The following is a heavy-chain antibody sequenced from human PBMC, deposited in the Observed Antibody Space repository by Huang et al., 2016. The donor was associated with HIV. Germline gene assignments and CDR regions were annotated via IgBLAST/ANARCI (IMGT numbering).Heavy chain of an antibody. CDR2: SNSDGSSS. J-gene: IGHJ4*02. V-gene: IGHV3-74*01. CDR3: VRDPRIQSWLNYFDY. CDR1: GFSFSSSW. Sequence: EVQLVESGGGLVQPGGSLRLSCAASGFSFSSSWVHWVRQAPWKGLFWVSCSNSDGSSSVYADSVKGRFTISRDNAKNTLYLQMNSLRAEDTAVYYCVRDPRIQSWLNYFDYWGQGTLVSVSS. D-gene: IGHD3-22*01.